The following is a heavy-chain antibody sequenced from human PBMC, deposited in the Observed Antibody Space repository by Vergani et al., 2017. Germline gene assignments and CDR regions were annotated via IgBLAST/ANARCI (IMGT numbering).Heavy chain of an antibody. J-gene: IGHJ4*02. D-gene: IGHD5-24*01. CDR3: ARGQGRGEGYNPRLFDY. Sequence: QLQLQESGPGLVKPSETLSLTCTVYGGSFSGYYWSWIRQPPGKGLEWIGEINHSGSTNYNPSLKSRVTISVDTSKNQFSLKLNAVTAADTAVYYCARGQGRGEGYNPRLFDYWGQGTLVTVSS. CDR2: INHSGST. CDR1: GGSFSGYY. V-gene: IGHV4-34*01.